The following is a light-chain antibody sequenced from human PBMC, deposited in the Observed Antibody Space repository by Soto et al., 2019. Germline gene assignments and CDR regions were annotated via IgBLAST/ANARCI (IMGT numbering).Light chain of an antibody. Sequence: DIQMTQSPSSLSASVGDRVTITCRARQGIRHDLGWDQQKPGKAPKRLIYAASSLQSGVPSRFSGSGSGQEFTLPISSLQPEDFATYSCLQHNSYPHTFGQGTKVEIK. CDR2: AAS. J-gene: IGKJ1*01. V-gene: IGKV1-17*01. CDR1: QGIRHD. CDR3: LQHNSYPHT.